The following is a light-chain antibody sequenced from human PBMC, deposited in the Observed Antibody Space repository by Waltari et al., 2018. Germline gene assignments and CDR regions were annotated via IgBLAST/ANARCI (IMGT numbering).Light chain of an antibody. V-gene: IGKV3-11*01. CDR3: QQRSSWPPT. J-gene: IGKJ1*01. Sequence: EIVLTQSPATLSLSPGERATLSCRASQSVRRYLAWYQQKPGQAPQLLIYDASNRATGIPARCSGGGSGTDFTLTISSLAPEDFAVYYCQQRSSWPPTFGQGTKVEIK. CDR1: QSVRRY. CDR2: DAS.